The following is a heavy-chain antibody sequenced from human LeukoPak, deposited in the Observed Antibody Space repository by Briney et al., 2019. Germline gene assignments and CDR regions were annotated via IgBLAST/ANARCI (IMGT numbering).Heavy chain of an antibody. D-gene: IGHD3-3*01. Sequence: SETLSLTCAVYGGSFSGYYWSWIRQPPGKGLEWIGEINHSGSTNYNPSPKSRVTISVDTSKNQFSLTLSSVTAADTAVYYCARGGGITIFGVVIPGMDVWGQGTTVTVSS. CDR1: GGSFSGYY. CDR2: INHSGST. V-gene: IGHV4-34*01. J-gene: IGHJ6*02. CDR3: ARGGGITIFGVVIPGMDV.